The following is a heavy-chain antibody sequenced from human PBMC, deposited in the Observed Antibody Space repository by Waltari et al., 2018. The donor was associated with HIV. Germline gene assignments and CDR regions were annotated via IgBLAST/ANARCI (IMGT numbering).Heavy chain of an antibody. D-gene: IGHD1-1*01. CDR3: AREVHASDDYYFDY. CDR2: INPNSGAA. Sequence: QVQLVQSGGEVKKPGASVKVSCKASGYTFTDHFTHWVRQAPGQGLEWMGRINPNSGAADTAQKFQGRISMSRDTSISTAYMELSGLRSDDTAVYYCAREVHASDDYYFDYWGQGALVTVSS. V-gene: IGHV1-2*06. J-gene: IGHJ4*02. CDR1: GYTFTDHF.